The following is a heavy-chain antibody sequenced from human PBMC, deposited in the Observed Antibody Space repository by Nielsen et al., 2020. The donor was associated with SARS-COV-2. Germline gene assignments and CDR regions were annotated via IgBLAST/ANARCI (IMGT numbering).Heavy chain of an antibody. CDR2: LSTQNGNT. CDR1: GHTFANYG. V-gene: IGHV1-18*04. D-gene: IGHD6-13*01. J-gene: IGHJ3*01. Sequence: ASVKVSCKASGHTFANYGLTWVRQAPGQGLEWMGWLSTQNGNTNFAQKFQGRVTVTTDTSTNTVYMELRSLRSDDTAVYYCARHTVYSSTWFAFDLWGQGQWSPSLQ. CDR3: ARHTVYSSTWFAFDL.